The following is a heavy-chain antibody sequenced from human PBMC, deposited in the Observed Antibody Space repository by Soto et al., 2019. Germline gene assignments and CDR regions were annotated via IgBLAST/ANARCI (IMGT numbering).Heavy chain of an antibody. CDR3: ARYSSGWSQYYFDY. Sequence: ASVKVSCKTSGYTFTDYYIHSVRQAPGQGLEWMGWINPKSGGTNYAQKFQGWVTMTSDTSISTAYMELSRLRSDDTAVYYCARYSSGWSQYYFDYWG. D-gene: IGHD6-19*01. CDR1: GYTFTDYY. J-gene: IGHJ4*01. V-gene: IGHV1-2*04. CDR2: INPKSGGT.